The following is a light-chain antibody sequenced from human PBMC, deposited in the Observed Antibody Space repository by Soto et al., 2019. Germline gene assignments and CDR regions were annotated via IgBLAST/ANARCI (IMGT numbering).Light chain of an antibody. CDR3: QQYGSSPRT. J-gene: IGKJ1*01. Sequence: EIVLTQSPGTLSLSPGERATLSCRASQSVSSSYLAWYQQKPGQAPRLLIYGASSRATGIPDGFSGSGSGTDFTLTISRLEPEDFAVYYCQQYGSSPRTFGQGTKVDIX. CDR1: QSVSSSY. CDR2: GAS. V-gene: IGKV3-20*01.